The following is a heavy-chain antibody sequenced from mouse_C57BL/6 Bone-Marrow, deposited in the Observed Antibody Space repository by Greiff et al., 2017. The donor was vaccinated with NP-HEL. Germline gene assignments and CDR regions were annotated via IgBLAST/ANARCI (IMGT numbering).Heavy chain of an antibody. V-gene: IGHV14-2*01. CDR2: IDPEDGDT. D-gene: IGHD1-1*01. Sequence: EVKLQESGAELVKPGASVKLSCTASGFNIKDYYMHWVKQRTEQGLEWIGRIDPEDGDTKYAPKFQGKATITADTSSNTAYLQLSSLTSEDTADYYCARDYGSFYYYAMDYWGQGTSVTVSS. CDR1: GFNIKDYY. J-gene: IGHJ4*01. CDR3: ARDYGSFYYYAMDY.